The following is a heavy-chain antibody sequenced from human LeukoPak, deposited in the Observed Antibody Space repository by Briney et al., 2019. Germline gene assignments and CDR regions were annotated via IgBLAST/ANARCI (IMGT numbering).Heavy chain of an antibody. V-gene: IGHV3-23*01. CDR1: GFTFSSYA. CDR3: AKVRDYYGSGSYLDY. CDR2: ISGSGGRT. D-gene: IGHD3-10*01. Sequence: GGSLRLSCAASGFTFSSYAMSWVRQAPGKGLEWVSAISGSGGRTCYADSVKGRFTISRDNSRNTLYLQMNSLRAEDTAVYYCAKVRDYYGSGSYLDYWGQGTLVTVSS. J-gene: IGHJ4*02.